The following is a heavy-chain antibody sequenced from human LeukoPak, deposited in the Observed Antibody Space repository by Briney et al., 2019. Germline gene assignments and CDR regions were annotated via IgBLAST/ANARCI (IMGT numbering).Heavy chain of an antibody. CDR2: IYYSGST. D-gene: IGHD2-2*01. Sequence: SSETLSLTCTVSGGSISSSSYYWGWIRQPPGKGLEWIGSIYYSGSTYYNPSLKSRVTISVDTSKNQFSLKLSSVTAADTAVYYCARVHYCSSTSCYQAGYYYDMDVWGQGTTVTVSS. CDR1: GGSISSSSYY. CDR3: ARVHYCSSTSCYQAGYYYDMDV. J-gene: IGHJ6*02. V-gene: IGHV4-39*07.